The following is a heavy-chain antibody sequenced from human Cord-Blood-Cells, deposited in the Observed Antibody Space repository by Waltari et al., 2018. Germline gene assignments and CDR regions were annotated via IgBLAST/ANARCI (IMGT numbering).Heavy chain of an antibody. J-gene: IGHJ4*02. Sequence: EVQLVESGGGLVKPGGSLRLSCAASGFPFGSYSMNWVRQAPGKGLEWFSSIRSRSRYIYYAVSVKGRFTISRDNAKNSLYLQMNSLRAEDTAVYYCARDYRPKWGVDYWGQGTLVTVSS. D-gene: IGHD7-27*01. CDR1: GFPFGSYS. CDR2: IRSRSRYI. V-gene: IGHV3-21*01. CDR3: ARDYRPKWGVDY.